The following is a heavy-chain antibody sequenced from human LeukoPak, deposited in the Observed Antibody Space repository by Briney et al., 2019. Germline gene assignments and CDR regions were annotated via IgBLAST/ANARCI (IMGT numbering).Heavy chain of an antibody. CDR3: GRYRGYGDYSFDY. D-gene: IGHD4-17*01. Sequence: SEKVSCKSSVGTFSSYTIRWVRAAPGQGLEWVGRIIPILGIANYAQKFQGRATIPADKSTRTASMERSSLRSEETAVYYCGRYRGYGDYSFDYWGQGTLVTVSS. J-gene: IGHJ4*02. CDR1: VGTFSSYT. CDR2: IIPILGIA. V-gene: IGHV1-69*02.